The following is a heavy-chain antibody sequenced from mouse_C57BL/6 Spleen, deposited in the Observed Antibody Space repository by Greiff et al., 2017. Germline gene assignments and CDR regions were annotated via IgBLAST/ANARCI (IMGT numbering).Heavy chain of an antibody. Sequence: EVKLQESGAELVKPGASVKLSCTASGFNIKDYYMHWVKQRTEQGLEWIGRIDPEDGETKYAPNFQGKATITADTSSNTAYLQLSSLTSEDTAVYYCARRERVYYCCWGHSPTLSVAS. V-gene: IGHV14-2*01. J-gene: IGHJ2*01. D-gene: IGHD2-1*01. CDR1: GFNIKDYY. CDR3: ARRERVYYCC. CDR2: IDPEDGET.